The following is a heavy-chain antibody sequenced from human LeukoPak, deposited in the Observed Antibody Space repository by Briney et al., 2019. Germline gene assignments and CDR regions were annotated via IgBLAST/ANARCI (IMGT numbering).Heavy chain of an antibody. Sequence: PGGSLRLSCAASRFTFSSYGMHWVRQAPGKGLEWVAVISYDGSNKYYADSVKGRFTISRDNSKNTLYLQMNSLRAEDTAVYYCASIRYYDFWSGYRDAFDIWGQGTMVTVSS. CDR3: ASIRYYDFWSGYRDAFDI. CDR2: ISYDGSNK. CDR1: RFTFSSYG. V-gene: IGHV3-30*03. D-gene: IGHD3-3*01. J-gene: IGHJ3*02.